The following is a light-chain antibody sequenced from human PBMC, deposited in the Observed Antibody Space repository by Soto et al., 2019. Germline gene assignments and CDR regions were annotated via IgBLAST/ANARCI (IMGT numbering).Light chain of an antibody. CDR3: QHYVSAFT. Sequence: EIVLTQSPGTLSLSPGERATLSCRASQSVSSSYLAWYQQKPGQAPRLLIYGASSRATGIPDRFSGSGSGTDFTLTISRLEPEDFAVYYCQHYVSAFTFGPGTKVDIK. V-gene: IGKV3-20*01. CDR1: QSVSSSY. CDR2: GAS. J-gene: IGKJ3*01.